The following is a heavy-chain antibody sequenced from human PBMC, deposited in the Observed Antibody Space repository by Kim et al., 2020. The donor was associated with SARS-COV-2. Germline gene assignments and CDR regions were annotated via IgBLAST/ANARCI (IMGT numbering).Heavy chain of an antibody. CDR2: INHSGST. CDR3: ARVRAYYYYYYGMDV. CDR1: GGSFSGYY. V-gene: IGHV4-34*01. J-gene: IGHJ6*02. Sequence: SETLSLTCAVYGGSFSGYYWSWIRQPQGKGLEWIGEINHSGSTNYNPSLKSRVTISVDTSKNQFSLKLSSVTTADTAVYYCARVRAYYYYYYGMDVWGQGTTVTVSS.